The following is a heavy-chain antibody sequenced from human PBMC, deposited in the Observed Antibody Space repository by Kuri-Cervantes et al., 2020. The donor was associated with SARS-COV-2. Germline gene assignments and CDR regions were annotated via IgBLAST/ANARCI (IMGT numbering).Heavy chain of an antibody. CDR3: ANGALAVPGPVQRKEAFAI. CDR2: ISSSSSYI. J-gene: IGHJ3*02. CDR1: GFTFSSYS. V-gene: IGHV3-21*01. D-gene: IGHD6-19*01. Sequence: GESLKISCAASGFTFSSYSMNWVRQAPGKGLEWVSSISSSSSYIYYADSVKGRFTSSRDNSKNRLYLQMNSLRPEDTAVYHCANGALAVPGPVQRKEAFAIWGQGTMVTVSS.